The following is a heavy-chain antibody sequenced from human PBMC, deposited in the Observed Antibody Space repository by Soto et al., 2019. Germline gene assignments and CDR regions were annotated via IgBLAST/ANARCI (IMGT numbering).Heavy chain of an antibody. CDR3: ARGGKYFTNGVCSCYGMYC. V-gene: IGHV1-18*01. CDR1: GYTFTSYG. Sequence: ASVKVSCKASGYTFTSYGISWVRQAPGQGLEWMGWISAYNGNTNYAQKFQGRVTMTTDTSTSTAYMELRSLRSDDTAVYYCARGGKYFTNGVCSCYGMYCWGQRSTVTVSS. CDR2: ISAYNGNT. D-gene: IGHD2-8*01. J-gene: IGHJ6*02.